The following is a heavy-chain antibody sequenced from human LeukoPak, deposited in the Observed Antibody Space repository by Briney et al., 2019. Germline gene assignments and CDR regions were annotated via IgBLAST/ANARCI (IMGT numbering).Heavy chain of an antibody. V-gene: IGHV1-2*02. CDR3: ARDKQLDWAHYYYYYMDV. Sequence: ASVKVSCKASGYIFTGYYIHWVRQAPGQGLEWMGWINPNSGDTKYAQKFQGRVTMTRDTSISTAYMELSRLRSDDTAVYYCARDKQLDWAHYYYYYMDVWGKGTTVTVSS. CDR2: INPNSGDT. CDR1: GYIFTGYY. J-gene: IGHJ6*03. D-gene: IGHD1-1*01.